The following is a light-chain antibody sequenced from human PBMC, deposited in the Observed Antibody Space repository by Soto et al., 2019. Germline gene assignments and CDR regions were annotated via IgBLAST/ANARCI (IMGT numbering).Light chain of an antibody. V-gene: IGKV3-20*01. CDR1: QTISSSY. J-gene: IGKJ5*01. CDR2: GAS. CDR3: QQYYNSAI. Sequence: EIVFTQSPGTLSLSPGERATLSCRASQTISSSYLAWYQQKPGQAPRLLIYGASSRATGIPDRFSGSGSGTDFTLTISRLEPEDFAVYYCQQYYNSAIFGQGTRLEIK.